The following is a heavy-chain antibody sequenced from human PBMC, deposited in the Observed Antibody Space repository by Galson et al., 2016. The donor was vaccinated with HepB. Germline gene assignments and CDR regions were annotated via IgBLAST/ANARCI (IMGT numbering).Heavy chain of an antibody. CDR2: IWYDGSNK. V-gene: IGHV3-33*01. Sequence: SLRLSCAASGFTFSYYGMHWVRQAPGKGLEWVAVIWYDGSNKYYADSVKGRFTISRDNSKNTLYLQMNILRAEDTAVYYCARDPQLRWQRNTPTYFDHWGQGTLVTASS. D-gene: IGHD4-23*01. CDR3: ARDPQLRWQRNTPTYFDH. CDR1: GFTFSYYG. J-gene: IGHJ4*02.